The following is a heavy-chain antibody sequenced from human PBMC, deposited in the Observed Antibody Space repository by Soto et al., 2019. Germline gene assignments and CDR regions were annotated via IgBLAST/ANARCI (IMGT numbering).Heavy chain of an antibody. CDR3: AQGGLPGDWFDP. CDR2: IYYIGST. Sequence: QVQLQESGPGLVKPSQTLSLTCTVSGGAISSGGYYWSWIRQHPGKGLGWIGYIYYIGSTYYNPSLKSRVTISVDTSKNQFSLKLSSVTAADTAVYYCAQGGLPGDWFDPWGQGTLVTVS. CDR1: GGAISSGGYY. V-gene: IGHV4-31*03. D-gene: IGHD6-25*01. J-gene: IGHJ5*02.